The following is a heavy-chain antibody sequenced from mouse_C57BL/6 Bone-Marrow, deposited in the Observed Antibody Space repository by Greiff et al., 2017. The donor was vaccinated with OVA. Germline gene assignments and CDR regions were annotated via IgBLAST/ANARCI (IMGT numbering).Heavy chain of an antibody. CDR1: GYTFTSYW. Sequence: QVQLQQSGAELVRPGTSVKLSCKASGYTFTSYWMHWVKQRPGQGLEWIGVIDPSDSYTNYNQKFKGKATLTVDTSSSTAYMQLSSLTSEDSAVYYCARSNGNFTWFAYWGQGTLVTVSA. CDR2: IDPSDSYT. D-gene: IGHD2-1*01. J-gene: IGHJ3*01. V-gene: IGHV1-59*01. CDR3: ARSNGNFTWFAY.